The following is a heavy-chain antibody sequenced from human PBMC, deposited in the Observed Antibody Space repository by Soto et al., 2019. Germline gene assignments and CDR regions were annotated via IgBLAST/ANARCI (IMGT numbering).Heavy chain of an antibody. D-gene: IGHD6-13*01. CDR3: ARDGSSTANFDY. V-gene: IGHV3-21*01. CDR1: GFTFSSYS. CDR2: ISSSSSYI. Sequence: GGSLRLSCAASGFTFSSYSMNWVRQAPGKGLEWVSSISSSSSYIYYADSVKGRFTISRDNAKNSLYLQMNSLRAEDTAVYYCARDGSSTANFDYWGQGTLVTVSS. J-gene: IGHJ4*02.